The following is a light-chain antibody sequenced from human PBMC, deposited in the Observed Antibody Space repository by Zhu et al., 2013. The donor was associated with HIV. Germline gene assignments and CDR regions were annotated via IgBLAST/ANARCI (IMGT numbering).Light chain of an antibody. V-gene: IGKV3-20*01. CDR1: QTISSDF. CDR2: ATS. J-gene: IGKJ3*01. Sequence: DIVLTQSPGTLSLSPGDRATLSCRASQTISSDFLAWYQQKPGQAPTLLMYATSSRAAGIPARFSGSGSGTDFTLSISGLEPEDFAVYYCHRYGTSSGTFGPGTKVDFK. CDR3: HRYGTSSGT.